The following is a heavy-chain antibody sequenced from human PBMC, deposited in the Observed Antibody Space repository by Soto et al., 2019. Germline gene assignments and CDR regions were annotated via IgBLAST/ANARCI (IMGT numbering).Heavy chain of an antibody. CDR1: GGTFSSYA. CDR3: ARRDYYDSSGYYYVSAFDI. CDR2: IIPIFGTA. D-gene: IGHD3-22*01. J-gene: IGHJ3*02. V-gene: IGHV1-69*01. Sequence: QVQLVQSGAEVKKPGSSVKVSCKASGGTFSSYAISWVRQAPGQGLEWMGGIIPIFGTANYAQKFQGRVTITADESTSTAYIELSSLRSEDTAVYYCARRDYYDSSGYYYVSAFDIWGQGTMVTVSS.